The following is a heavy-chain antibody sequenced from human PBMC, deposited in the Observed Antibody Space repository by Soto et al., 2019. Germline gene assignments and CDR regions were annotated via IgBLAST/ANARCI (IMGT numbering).Heavy chain of an antibody. V-gene: IGHV4-59*01. CDR1: GGSISSYY. CDR3: ARDVEGMDV. Sequence: QVQLQESGPGLVKPSETLSLTCTVSGGSISSYYWSWIRQPPGKGLEWIGYIYYSGSTNYNPSLKSRVTISVDTSKNQFSLKLSSVTAADTAVYYCARDVEGMDVWGQGTTVTVSS. J-gene: IGHJ6*02. CDR2: IYYSGST.